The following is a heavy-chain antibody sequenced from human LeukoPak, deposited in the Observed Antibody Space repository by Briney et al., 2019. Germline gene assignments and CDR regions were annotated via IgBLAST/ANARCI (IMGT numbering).Heavy chain of an antibody. D-gene: IGHD6-19*01. V-gene: IGHV3-23*01. Sequence: GGSLRLSCAASGFTFSSYAMSWVRQAPGKGLEWVSGISGSGGSIDYADSAKGRFTISRDNSKNTLYLQMNSLRVEDTAVYYCAKWRVAVAGPSDYFDYWGQGTLVTASS. CDR1: GFTFSSYA. CDR3: AKWRVAVAGPSDYFDY. J-gene: IGHJ4*02. CDR2: ISGSGGSI.